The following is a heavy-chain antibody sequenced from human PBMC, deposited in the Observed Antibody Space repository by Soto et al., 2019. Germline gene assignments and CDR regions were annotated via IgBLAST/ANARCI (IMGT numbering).Heavy chain of an antibody. J-gene: IGHJ3*02. Sequence: ESLKISCKGSGYSFTSYWIGWVRQMPGKGLEWMGIIYPGDSDTRYSPSFQGQVTISADKSISTAYLQWSSLKASDTAMYYCARHLGNGGKNPWAIHDAFDIWGQGTMVTVSS. CDR2: IYPGDSDT. CDR3: ARHLGNGGKNPWAIHDAFDI. V-gene: IGHV5-51*01. D-gene: IGHD2-8*01. CDR1: GYSFTSYW.